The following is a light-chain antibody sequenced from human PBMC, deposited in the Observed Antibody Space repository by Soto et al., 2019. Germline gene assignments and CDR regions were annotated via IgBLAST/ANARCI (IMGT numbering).Light chain of an antibody. J-gene: IGKJ2*01. CDR3: QQSFSTPYT. CDR1: QSINRY. CDR2: AAS. V-gene: IGKV1-39*01. Sequence: DIQMTQSPPSLSASVGDRVTITCRASQSINRYLNWYEHKPGKAPKLLIYAASSLQTGVPSRFSGSGSGTDFTLTISSLQPEDFATYFCQQSFSTPYTFGPRTKLEIK.